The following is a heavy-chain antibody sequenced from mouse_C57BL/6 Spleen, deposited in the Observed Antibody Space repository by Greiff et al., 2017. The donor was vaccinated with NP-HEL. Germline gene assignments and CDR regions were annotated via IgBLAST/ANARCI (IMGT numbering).Heavy chain of an antibody. CDR3: ARRGIYDYDENYAMDY. D-gene: IGHD2-4*01. CDR1: GFTFSDYY. Sequence: EVKLVESGGGLVQPGGSLKLSCAASGFTFSDYYMYWVRQTPEKRLEWVAYISTGGGSTYYPDTVKGRFTISRDNAKNTLYRQMSRLKSEDTAMYYCARRGIYDYDENYAMDYWGQGTSVTVSS. CDR2: ISTGGGST. J-gene: IGHJ4*01. V-gene: IGHV5-12*01.